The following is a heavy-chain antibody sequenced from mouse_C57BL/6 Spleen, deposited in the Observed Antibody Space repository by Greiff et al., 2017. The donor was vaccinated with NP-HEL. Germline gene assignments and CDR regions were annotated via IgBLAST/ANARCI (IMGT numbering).Heavy chain of an antibody. D-gene: IGHD1-1*01. Sequence: QVQLQQPGAELVKPGASVKLSCKASGYTFTSYWMQWVKQRPGQGLEWIGEIDPSDSYTNYNQKFKGKATLTVDTSSSTAYMQLSSLTSEDSAVYYCARVTTVVAYYAMDYWGQGTSVTVSS. V-gene: IGHV1-50*01. CDR3: ARVTTVVAYYAMDY. J-gene: IGHJ4*01. CDR2: IDPSDSYT. CDR1: GYTFTSYW.